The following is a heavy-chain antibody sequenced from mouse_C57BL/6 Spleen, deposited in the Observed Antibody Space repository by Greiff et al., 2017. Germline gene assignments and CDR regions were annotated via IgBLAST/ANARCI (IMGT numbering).Heavy chain of an antibody. CDR2: INPSTGGT. J-gene: IGHJ3*01. V-gene: IGHV1-42*01. CDR3: ARSILTGPFAY. D-gene: IGHD4-1*01. CDR1: GYSFTGYY. Sequence: EVKVVESGPELVKPGASVKISCKASGYSFTGYYMNWVKQSPEKSLEWIGEINPSTGGTTYNQKFKAKATLTVDKSSSTAYMQLKSLTSEDSAVYYCARSILTGPFAYWGQGTLVTVSA.